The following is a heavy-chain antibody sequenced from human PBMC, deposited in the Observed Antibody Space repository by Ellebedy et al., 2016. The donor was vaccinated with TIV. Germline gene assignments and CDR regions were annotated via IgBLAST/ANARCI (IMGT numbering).Heavy chain of an antibody. CDR3: AREDYDILTGWSGGLDV. Sequence: PGGSLRLSCGASGFTLSSNGMHWVRQAPGKGLEWVALIWYDGSDKYYEDSVRGRFTISRDISKNTLYLQMNGLRAEDTAVYYCAREDYDILTGWSGGLDVWGQGTTVTVSS. J-gene: IGHJ6*02. V-gene: IGHV3-33*01. CDR1: GFTLSSNG. CDR2: IWYDGSDK. D-gene: IGHD3-9*01.